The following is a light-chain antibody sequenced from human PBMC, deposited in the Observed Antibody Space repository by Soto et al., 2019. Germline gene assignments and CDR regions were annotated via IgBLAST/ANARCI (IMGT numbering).Light chain of an antibody. CDR1: QSVSSY. J-gene: IGKJ3*01. CDR3: QQRSNWPRT. CDR2: DAS. V-gene: IGKV3-11*01. Sequence: EIVLPQSPATLSLSPGERATLSCRASQSVSSYLAWYQQKPGQAPRLLIYDASNRATGIPARFSGSGSGTDFTLTISSLEPEDFAVYYCQQRSNWPRTFGPGTKVDI.